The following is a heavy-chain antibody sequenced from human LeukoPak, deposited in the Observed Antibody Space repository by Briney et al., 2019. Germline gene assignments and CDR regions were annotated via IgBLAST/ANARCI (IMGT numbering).Heavy chain of an antibody. CDR1: GLTFRSYA. CDR3: AKITMATTPNY. D-gene: IGHD3-10*01. V-gene: IGHV3-23*01. CDR2: ITGSGRET. Sequence: EGSLRLSCAASGLTFRSYAMNWVRQASGKGLEWVSGITGSGRETYYADSVKGRFSISRDNSKNTLYLQMNNLRAEDTAVYYCAKITMATTPNYWGQGTLVTVSS. J-gene: IGHJ4*02.